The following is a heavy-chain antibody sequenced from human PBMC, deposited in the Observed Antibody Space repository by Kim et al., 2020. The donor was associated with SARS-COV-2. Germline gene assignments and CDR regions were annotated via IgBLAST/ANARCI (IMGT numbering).Heavy chain of an antibody. V-gene: IGHV3-15*01. CDR3: TTDLYYDILTGYSGGDYYYGMDV. D-gene: IGHD3-9*01. CDR2: IKSKTDGGTT. Sequence: GGSLRLSCAASGFTFSNAWMSWVRQAPGKGLEWVGRIKSKTDGGTTDYAAPVKGRFTISRDDSKNTLYLQMNSLKTEDTAVYYCTTDLYYDILTGYSGGDYYYGMDVWGQGTTVTVSS. CDR1: GFTFSNAW. J-gene: IGHJ6*02.